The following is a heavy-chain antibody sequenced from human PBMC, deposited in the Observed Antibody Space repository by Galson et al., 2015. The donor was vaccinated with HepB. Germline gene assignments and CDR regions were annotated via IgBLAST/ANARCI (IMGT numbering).Heavy chain of an antibody. V-gene: IGHV1-3*01. CDR3: ARTRTDTPPYYFDY. CDR1: GYTFTSYA. J-gene: IGHJ4*02. CDR2: INAGNGNT. D-gene: IGHD1-14*01. Sequence: SVKVSCKASGYTFTSYAMHWVRQAPGQRLEWMGWINAGNGNTKYSQKFQGRVTIARDTSASTAYMELSSLRSEDTAVYHCARTRTDTPPYYFDYWGQGTLVTVSS.